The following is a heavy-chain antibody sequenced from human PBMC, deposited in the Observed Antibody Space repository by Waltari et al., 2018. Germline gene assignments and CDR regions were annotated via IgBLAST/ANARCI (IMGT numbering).Heavy chain of an antibody. D-gene: IGHD3-22*01. J-gene: IGHJ4*02. V-gene: IGHV1-69*02. CDR2: IIPILGIA. CDR1: GGTFSSYT. Sequence: QVQLVQSGAEVKKPGSSVKVSCKASGGTFSSYTISWVRQAPGQGLEWMGRIIPILGIANYAQKFQGRVTITADKSTGTAYMELSSLRSEDTAVYYCATSYYYDSSGIWHWGQGTLVTVSS. CDR3: ATSYYYDSSGIWH.